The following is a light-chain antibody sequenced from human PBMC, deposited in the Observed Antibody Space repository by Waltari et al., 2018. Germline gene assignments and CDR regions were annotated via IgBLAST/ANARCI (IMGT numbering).Light chain of an antibody. Sequence: CRASQTVRTTYVACYQQKAGQAPTLVIHGASSRATGIPDRFSGSGSGTDFSLTISSLEPEDFAVYYCQQYDISPLTFGGGTKVEIK. CDR3: QQYDISPLT. V-gene: IGKV3-20*01. J-gene: IGKJ4*01. CDR2: GAS. CDR1: QTVRTTY.